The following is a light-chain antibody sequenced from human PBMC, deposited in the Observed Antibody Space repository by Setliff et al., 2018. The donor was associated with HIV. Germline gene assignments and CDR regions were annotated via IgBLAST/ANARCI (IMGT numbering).Light chain of an antibody. CDR1: SSDVGSYNR. J-gene: IGLJ3*02. V-gene: IGLV2-18*02. CDR2: EVS. CDR3: CSYARSSPPLLG. Sequence: QSALTQPPSVSGSPGQSVTISCTGTSSDVGSYNRVSWYQQPPGTAPKLMIYEVSERPSGVSNRFSGSKSGNTASLTISGLQAEDGADYYCCSYARSSPPLLGFGGGTK.